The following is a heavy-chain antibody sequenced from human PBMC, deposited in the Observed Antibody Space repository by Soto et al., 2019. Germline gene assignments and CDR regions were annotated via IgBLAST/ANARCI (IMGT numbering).Heavy chain of an antibody. CDR2: TYYRSEWHN. CDR3: SRGGAAAGFDY. D-gene: IGHD6-13*01. Sequence: PSQTLSLTCAISGDSVSGTSAVWNWIRQSPSRGLEWLGRTYYRSEWHNEYAVSVRSRITVNPDTSKNQFSLQLDSVTPEDTAIYYCSRGGAAAGFDYWGQGTMVTVSS. CDR1: GDSVSGTSAV. J-gene: IGHJ4*02. V-gene: IGHV6-1*01.